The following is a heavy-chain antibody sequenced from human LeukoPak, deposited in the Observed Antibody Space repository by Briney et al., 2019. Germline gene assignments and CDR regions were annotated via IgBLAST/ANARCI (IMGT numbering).Heavy chain of an antibody. CDR1: GFAFSDFW. V-gene: IGHV3-7*01. J-gene: IGHJ4*02. D-gene: IGHD2-15*01. Sequence: GGSLRLSCAASGFAFSDFWMSWVRQAPGKGLEWVANIRHDGNAKNYVPSVRGRFTISRDNAKNSLYLQMNSLTVEDTAVYYCAPSHDSAGNDWGQGTLVPVSS. CDR3: APSHDSAGND. CDR2: IRHDGNAK.